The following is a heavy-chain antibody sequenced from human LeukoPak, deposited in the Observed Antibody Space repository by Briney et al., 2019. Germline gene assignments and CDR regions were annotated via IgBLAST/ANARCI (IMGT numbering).Heavy chain of an antibody. Sequence: SQTLSLTCAISGDSVSSNSAAWNWIRQSPSRGLEWLGRTYYRSKWYNDYAVSVKSRITINPDTSKNQFSLQPNSVTPEDTAVYYCARDPIENSSSWYVWYYYYYGMDVWGQGTTVTVSS. CDR3: ARDPIENSSSWYVWYYYYYGMDV. D-gene: IGHD6-13*01. CDR2: TYYRSKWYN. CDR1: GDSVSSNSAA. V-gene: IGHV6-1*01. J-gene: IGHJ6*02.